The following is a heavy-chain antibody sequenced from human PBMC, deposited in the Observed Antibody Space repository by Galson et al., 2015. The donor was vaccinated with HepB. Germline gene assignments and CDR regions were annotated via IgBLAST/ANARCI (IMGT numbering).Heavy chain of an antibody. V-gene: IGHV1-2*02. CDR2: INPNSGGT. CDR1: GYTFTGYY. D-gene: IGHD6-13*01. J-gene: IGHJ6*02. CDR3: ARGYSSSWYDYYYYGMDV. Sequence: SVTVSCKASGYTFTGYYMHWVRQAPGQGLEWMGWINPNSGGTNYAQKFQGRVTMTRDTSISTAYMELSRLRSDDTAVHYCARGYSSSWYDYYYYGMDVWGQGTTVTVSS.